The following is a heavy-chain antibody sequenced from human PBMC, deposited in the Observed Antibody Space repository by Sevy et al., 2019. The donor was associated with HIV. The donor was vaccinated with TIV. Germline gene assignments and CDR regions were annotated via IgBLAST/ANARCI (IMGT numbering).Heavy chain of an antibody. J-gene: IGHJ4*02. CDR3: VNEGGGEGGDH. CDR2: IQYDGSNK. Sequence: GGSLRLSCAASGFSFSSYGMHWVRQAPGKGLEWMSYIQYDGSNKDYADSVKGRFTISSDNSKNTLYLQSYSLRVGDTGVFYSVNEGGGEGGDHWGQGTLVTVSS. V-gene: IGHV3-30*02. D-gene: IGHD2-21*01. CDR1: GFSFSSYG.